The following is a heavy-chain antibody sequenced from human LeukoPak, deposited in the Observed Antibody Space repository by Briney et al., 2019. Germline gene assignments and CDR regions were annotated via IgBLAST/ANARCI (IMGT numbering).Heavy chain of an antibody. J-gene: IGHJ4*02. Sequence: PSQTLSLTCTVSGGSISSGSYYWSWIRQPAGKGLEWIGRIYTSGDTNYNPSLKSRVTISVDTSKNQFSLKVSSVTAADTAVYYCARETIFPLGRFEYWGQGTLVTVSS. CDR3: ARETIFPLGRFEY. CDR2: IYTSGDT. CDR1: GGSISSGSYY. V-gene: IGHV4-61*02. D-gene: IGHD3-3*01.